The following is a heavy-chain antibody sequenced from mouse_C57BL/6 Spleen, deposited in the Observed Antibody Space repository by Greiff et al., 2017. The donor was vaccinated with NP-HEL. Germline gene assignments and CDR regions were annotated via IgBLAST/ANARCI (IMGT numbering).Heavy chain of an antibody. V-gene: IGHV5-6*01. CDR1: GFTFSSYG. Sequence: EVQLQESEGGLVQPGSSMKLSCAASGFTFSSYGMSWVRQTPDKRLEWVATISSGGSYTYYPDSVKGRFTISRDNAKNTLYLQMSSLKSEDTAMYYCARPYYYGSSQLGRDLYFDYWGQGTTLTVSS. CDR2: ISSGGSYT. D-gene: IGHD1-1*01. J-gene: IGHJ2*01. CDR3: ARPYYYGSSQLGRDLYFDY.